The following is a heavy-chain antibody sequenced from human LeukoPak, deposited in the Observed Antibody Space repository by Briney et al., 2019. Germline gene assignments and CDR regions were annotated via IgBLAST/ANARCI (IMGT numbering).Heavy chain of an antibody. V-gene: IGHV4-34*01. Sequence: SETLSLTCAVYGGSFSGYYWSWIRQPPGKGLEWIGEINHSGSTNYNPSLKSRVTISVDTSKNQFSLKLSSVTAADTAVYYCARARSAANDSSCYLCYFDYWGQGTLVTVSS. J-gene: IGHJ4*02. CDR3: ARARSAANDSSCYLCYFDY. D-gene: IGHD3-22*01. CDR1: GGSFSGYY. CDR2: INHSGST.